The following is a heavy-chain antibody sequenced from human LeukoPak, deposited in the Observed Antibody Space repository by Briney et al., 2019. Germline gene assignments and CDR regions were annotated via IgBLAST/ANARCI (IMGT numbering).Heavy chain of an antibody. J-gene: IGHJ4*02. Sequence: ASVKVSCKASGYTFTSYGISWVRQAPGQGLEWMGWISAYNGNTNYAQKLQGRVTMTTDTSTSTAYMELRSLRSDDTAVYYCARDKDYYGSGSTDGYWGQGTLVTVSS. D-gene: IGHD3-10*01. CDR2: ISAYNGNT. V-gene: IGHV1-18*01. CDR3: ARDKDYYGSGSTDGY. CDR1: GYTFTSYG.